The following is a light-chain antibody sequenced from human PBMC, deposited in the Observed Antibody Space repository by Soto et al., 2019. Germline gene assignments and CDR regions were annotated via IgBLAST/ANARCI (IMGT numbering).Light chain of an antibody. V-gene: IGKV3-20*01. CDR3: QEYGSSPQNT. CDR1: QSVSSSY. CDR2: AAS. J-gene: IGKJ2*01. Sequence: EIVLTQSPGTLSLSPGDRATLSCRAGQSVSSSYLAWYQQKPGQAPRLVIYAASSRATGIPDRFSGSGSGTDFTLTISRLEPEDFGMYYCQEYGSSPQNTFGQGTKLEIK.